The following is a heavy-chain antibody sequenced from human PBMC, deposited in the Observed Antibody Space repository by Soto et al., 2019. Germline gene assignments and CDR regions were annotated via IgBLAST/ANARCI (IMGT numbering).Heavy chain of an antibody. J-gene: IGHJ3*02. V-gene: IGHV3-66*01. D-gene: IGHD3-3*01. CDR2: IYSGGNT. CDR1: GFTFSGYA. Sequence: LRLSCAASGFTFSGYAMSWVRQAPGKGLEWVSFIYSGGNTYYADSVKGRFTISRDNSKNMLYLQMNSLRVEDTAVYYCAREVRVRGFAFDIWGQGTMVTVSS. CDR3: AREVRVRGFAFDI.